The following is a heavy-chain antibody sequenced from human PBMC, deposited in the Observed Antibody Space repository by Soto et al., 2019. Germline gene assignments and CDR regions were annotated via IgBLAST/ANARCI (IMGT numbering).Heavy chain of an antibody. J-gene: IGHJ6*02. CDR2: IIPIFGTA. Sequence: QVQLVQSGAEVKKPGSAVKVSCKASGGTFSSYAISWVRQAPGQGLEWMGGIIPIFGTANYAQKFQGRVTITAAESMSTAYMELSSLRSEDTAVYYCARDMNPFGELFYYYGMDVWGQGTTVTVSS. CDR1: GGTFSSYA. V-gene: IGHV1-69*01. CDR3: ARDMNPFGELFYYYGMDV. D-gene: IGHD3-10*01.